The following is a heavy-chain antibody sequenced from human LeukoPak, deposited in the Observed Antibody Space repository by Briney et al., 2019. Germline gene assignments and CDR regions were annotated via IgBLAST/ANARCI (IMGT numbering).Heavy chain of an antibody. CDR1: GFTFSSYA. CDR3: AKHPGYSYGTFDC. CDR2: ISGSRGST. V-gene: IGHV3-23*01. Sequence: GGSLRLSCAASGFTFSSYAMSWVRQAPGKGLEGVSAISGSRGSTYYADSVKGRFTISRDNSKNTLYLQMNSLRAEDTAVYYCAKHPGYSYGTFDCWGQGTLVTVSS. D-gene: IGHD5-18*01. J-gene: IGHJ4*02.